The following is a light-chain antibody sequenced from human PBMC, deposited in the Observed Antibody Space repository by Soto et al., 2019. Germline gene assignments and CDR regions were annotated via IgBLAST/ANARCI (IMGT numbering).Light chain of an antibody. CDR3: QQFGGSPPSWT. Sequence: ESVLTQSPGTLSLSPGERATLSCRASQSVSSNSLSWYQQKPGQAPRLLIYGASSRATGTPDRFSGSGYGTDFTLTISRLEHEDFAVYYCQQFGGSPPSWTFGQGTKVEI. J-gene: IGKJ1*01. CDR1: QSVSSNS. CDR2: GAS. V-gene: IGKV3-20*01.